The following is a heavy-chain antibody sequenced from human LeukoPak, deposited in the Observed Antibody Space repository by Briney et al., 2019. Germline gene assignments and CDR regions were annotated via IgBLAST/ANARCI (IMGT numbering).Heavy chain of an antibody. CDR3: ARDPRTVRI. V-gene: IGHV3-48*03. CDR1: GFTFSNYE. CDR2: ISSSGSDI. D-gene: IGHD1-1*01. Sequence: GGSLRLSCAASGFTFSNYEMHWVRQAPGKGLEWVSYISSSGSDIYYADSVKGRFTISRDNAENSLYLQMNSLRVEDTAVYYCARDPRTVRIWGQGTLVTVSS. J-gene: IGHJ4*02.